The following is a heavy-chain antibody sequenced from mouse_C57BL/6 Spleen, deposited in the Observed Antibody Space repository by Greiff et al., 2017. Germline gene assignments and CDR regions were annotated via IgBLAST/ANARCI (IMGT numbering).Heavy chain of an antibody. Sequence: QVQLKQSGAELVRPGASVKLSCKASGYTFTDYYINWVKQRPGQGLEWIARIYPGSGNTYYNEKFKGKATLTAEKSSSTAYMQLSSLTSEDSAVYFCATSSPHWYFDVWGTGTTVTVSS. CDR3: ATSSPHWYFDV. CDR1: GYTFTDYY. CDR2: IYPGSGNT. V-gene: IGHV1-76*01. D-gene: IGHD1-1*01. J-gene: IGHJ1*03.